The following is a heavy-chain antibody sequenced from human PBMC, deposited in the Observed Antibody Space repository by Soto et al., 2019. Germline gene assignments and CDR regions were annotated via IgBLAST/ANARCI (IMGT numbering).Heavy chain of an antibody. CDR2: ISGSGGST. V-gene: IGHV3-23*01. CDR3: AKVDARNTVTTLHY. J-gene: IGHJ4*02. D-gene: IGHD4-17*01. CDR1: GFTFNNYA. Sequence: GGSLRLSCAASGFTFNNYAMSWVRQAPGKGLEWVSAISGSGGSTYYADSVKGRFTISRDNSKNTLYLQMSSLRAEDTAVYYCAKVDARNTVTTLHYWGQGTLVTVSS.